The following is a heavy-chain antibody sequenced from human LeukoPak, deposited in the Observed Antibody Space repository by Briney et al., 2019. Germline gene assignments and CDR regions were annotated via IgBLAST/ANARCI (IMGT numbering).Heavy chain of an antibody. CDR1: GFTFSSYG. V-gene: IGHV3-33*06. CDR3: AKDRGEDGDYVSDYYYYMDV. Sequence: GRSLRLSCAASGFTFSSYGMHWVRQAPGKGLEWVAVIWYDGSNKYYAASAKGRFTTSRATSKNTLYLQMNHLRAEDTAVYYCAKDRGEDGDYVSDYYYYMDVWGKGTTVTVSS. J-gene: IGHJ6*03. CDR2: IWYDGSNK. D-gene: IGHD4-17*01.